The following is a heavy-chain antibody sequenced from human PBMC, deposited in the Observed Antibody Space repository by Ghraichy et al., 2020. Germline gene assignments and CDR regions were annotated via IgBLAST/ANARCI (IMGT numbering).Heavy chain of an antibody. V-gene: IGHV4-39*01. CDR3: AGGNSYYYGMDV. Sequence: SQTLSLTCTVSGGSISSSSYYWGWIRQPPGKGLEWIGSIYYSGSTYYNPSLKSRVTISVDTSKNQFSLKLSSVTAADTAVYYCAGGNSYYYGMDVWGQGTTVTVSS. D-gene: IGHD4-23*01. CDR1: GGSISSSSYY. CDR2: IYYSGST. J-gene: IGHJ6*02.